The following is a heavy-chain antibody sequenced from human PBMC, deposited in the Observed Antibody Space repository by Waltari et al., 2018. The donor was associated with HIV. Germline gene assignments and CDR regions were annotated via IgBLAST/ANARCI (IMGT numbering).Heavy chain of an antibody. D-gene: IGHD2-15*01. CDR1: GFSVSNHW. Sequence: VQLVESGGGSIKTGGSLRLSCTASGFSVSNHWMDWVRQGPGKGLVWVARLNSDGSSRNYADAVKGRFGISRDNARNTVYLQLNSLRVEDTAMYFCARASHYIEFSTFDGDYYFDVWGRGTRVAVSS. CDR3: ARASHYIEFSTFDGDYYFDV. CDR2: LNSDGSSR. V-gene: IGHV3-74*01. J-gene: IGHJ4*02.